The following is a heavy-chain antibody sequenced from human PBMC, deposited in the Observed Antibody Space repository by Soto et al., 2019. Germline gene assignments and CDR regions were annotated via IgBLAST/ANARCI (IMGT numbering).Heavy chain of an antibody. D-gene: IGHD2-21*01. Sequence: PGGSLRLSCAASGFTFSSYWMHWVRQAPGKGLVWVSRINSDGSSTSYADSVKGRFTISRDNAKNTLYLQMNSLRAEDTAVYYCASAPYYVTIVDAFDIWGQGTMVTVSS. CDR1: GFTFSSYW. CDR3: ASAPYYVTIVDAFDI. J-gene: IGHJ3*02. V-gene: IGHV3-74*01. CDR2: INSDGSST.